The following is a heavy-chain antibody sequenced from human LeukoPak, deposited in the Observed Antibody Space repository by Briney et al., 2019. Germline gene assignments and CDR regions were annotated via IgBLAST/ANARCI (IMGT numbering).Heavy chain of an antibody. Sequence: GESLKISCKASGYSFSTYWIGWVRQKPGKGLEWMGVIYPGDSVTRYSPSFRGQVTISADKSISTTYLQWTSLKASDTAMYYCARAITFRIVSPPDYWGQGTLVTVSS. D-gene: IGHD3-16*01. CDR3: ARAITFRIVSPPDY. CDR2: IYPGDSVT. CDR1: GYSFSTYW. J-gene: IGHJ4*02. V-gene: IGHV5-51*01.